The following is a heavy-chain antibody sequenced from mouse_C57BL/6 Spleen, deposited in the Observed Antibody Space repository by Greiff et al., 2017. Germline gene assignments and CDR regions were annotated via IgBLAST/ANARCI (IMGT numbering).Heavy chain of an antibody. J-gene: IGHJ3*01. Sequence: QVQLKESGAELVKPGASVKLSCKASGYTFTEYTIHWVKQRSGQGLEWIGWFYPGSGSIKYNEKFKDKATLTADKSSSTVYMELSRLTSEDSAVYFCARHEESLAYYSKGAWFAYWGQGTLVTVSA. CDR2: FYPGSGSI. D-gene: IGHD2-5*01. CDR3: ARHEESLAYYSKGAWFAY. CDR1: GYTFTEYT. V-gene: IGHV1-62-2*01.